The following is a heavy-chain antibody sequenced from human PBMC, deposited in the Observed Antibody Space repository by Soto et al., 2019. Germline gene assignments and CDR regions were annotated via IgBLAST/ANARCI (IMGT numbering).Heavy chain of an antibody. J-gene: IGHJ4*02. D-gene: IGHD1-26*01. CDR1: GFIFSDHY. CDR2: SRNKAQNYIT. CDR3: ARWTHGACDY. Sequence: EVQLVESGGGLVRPGGSLRLSCEASGFIFSDHYIDWVRQAPGKGLEWVGRSRNKAQNYITEYAAFVQGRFSISRDDSKKSLYLQMNSLKSEDTAVYYCARWTHGACDYWGQGTLVTVSS. V-gene: IGHV3-72*01.